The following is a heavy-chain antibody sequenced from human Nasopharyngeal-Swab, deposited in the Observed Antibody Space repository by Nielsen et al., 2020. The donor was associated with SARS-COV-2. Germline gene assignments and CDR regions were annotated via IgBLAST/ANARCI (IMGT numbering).Heavy chain of an antibody. Sequence: GGSLRLSCAASGFTFSSYAMSWVRQAPGKGLEWVSSISGSGGSTYYADSVKGRFTISRDNSKNTLYLQMNSLRAEDTAVYYCAREEGAAAGTGGMDVWGQGTTVIVSS. CDR1: GFTFSSYA. D-gene: IGHD6-13*01. CDR3: AREEGAAAGTGGMDV. V-gene: IGHV3-23*01. J-gene: IGHJ6*02. CDR2: ISGSGGST.